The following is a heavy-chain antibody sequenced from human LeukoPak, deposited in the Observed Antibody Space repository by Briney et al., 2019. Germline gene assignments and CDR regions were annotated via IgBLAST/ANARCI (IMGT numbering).Heavy chain of an antibody. CDR2: IYYSGST. D-gene: IGHD6-13*01. CDR1: GGSISSYY. J-gene: IGHJ4*02. V-gene: IGHV4-59*01. Sequence: SETLSLTCTVSGGSISSYYWSWIRQPPGKGLEWIGFIYYSGSTNYNPSLKSRVTISVDTSKNQFSLKLSSVTAADTAVYYCANPGIVAAGTDRGFDYWGQGTLVTVSS. CDR3: ANPGIVAAGTDRGFDY.